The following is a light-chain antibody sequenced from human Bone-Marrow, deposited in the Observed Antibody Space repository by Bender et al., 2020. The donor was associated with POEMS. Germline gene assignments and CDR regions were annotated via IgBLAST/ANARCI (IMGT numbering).Light chain of an antibody. CDR1: SRDVGGFNY. CDR2: EVS. Sequence: QSALTQPPSAAGSPGQSVTISCAGTSRDVGGFNYVSWYQQHPGKAPRLMIYEVSLRPSGVPDRFSGSKSGNTASLTVSGLQAEDEADYYCFSYADSATCVFGTGTRVTVL. V-gene: IGLV2-8*01. CDR3: FSYADSATCV. J-gene: IGLJ1*01.